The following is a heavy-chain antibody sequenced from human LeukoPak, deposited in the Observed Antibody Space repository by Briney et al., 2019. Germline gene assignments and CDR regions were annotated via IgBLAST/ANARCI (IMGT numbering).Heavy chain of an antibody. CDR1: GFTFSNYA. V-gene: IGHV3-23*01. J-gene: IGHJ2*01. CDR3: AKQSVSGYNCGWDWYFDL. Sequence: GGSLRLSCAASGFTFSNYAMSWVRQAPGKGLEWVSAISGIGGTTYYADSVRGRFSISRDNSDNTLFLQMNSVRAEDTAVYYCAKQSVSGYNCGWDWYFDLWGRGTLVTVSS. D-gene: IGHD1-20*01. CDR2: ISGIGGTT.